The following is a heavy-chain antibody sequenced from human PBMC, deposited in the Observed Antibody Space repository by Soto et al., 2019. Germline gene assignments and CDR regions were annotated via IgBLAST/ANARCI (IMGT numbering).Heavy chain of an antibody. D-gene: IGHD3-9*01. CDR1: GFTFSNYA. CDR2: ISYDGGTE. Sequence: GGSLRLSCAASGFTFSNYAMHWVRQAPGKGLEWVAVISYDGGTEYYADSVKGRFTISRDTSKNTLSLQMNSLRPEDTAVYFCARGAPPSGFRDDIAYWGQGTLVTVSS. CDR3: ARGAPPSGFRDDIAY. J-gene: IGHJ4*02. V-gene: IGHV3-30-3*01.